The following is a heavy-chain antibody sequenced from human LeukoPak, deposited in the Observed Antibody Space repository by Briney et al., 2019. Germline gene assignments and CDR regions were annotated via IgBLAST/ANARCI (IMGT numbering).Heavy chain of an antibody. CDR1: GASIRTYF. CDR3: ARDIGLAH. V-gene: IGHV4-4*07. D-gene: IGHD3-16*02. J-gene: IGHJ4*02. Sequence: PSETLSLTCTVSGASIRTYFWSWFRQPAGKGLEWIGRVHSNGDTYYNPSHESRVTVSMDTSKNQFALNLTSLTAADTAVYYCARDIGLAHWGQGTLVTVAS. CDR2: VHSNGDT.